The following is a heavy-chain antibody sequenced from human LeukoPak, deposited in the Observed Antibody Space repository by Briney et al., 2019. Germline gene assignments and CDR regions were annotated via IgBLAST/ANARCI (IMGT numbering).Heavy chain of an antibody. J-gene: IGHJ4*02. CDR3: AKDGYTSSLNHPGAAEFDY. CDR2: MSGRGGST. D-gene: IGHD6-6*01. CDR1: GFTFSTYA. V-gene: IGHV3-23*01. Sequence: PGGSLRLSCAASGFTFSTYAMSGVRQAPGKGLECVSAMSGRGGSTKYADSVKGRFTISRDDSKNTLFLQMNSLRAEDTAVYYCAKDGYTSSLNHPGAAEFDYWGQGTLVTVSS.